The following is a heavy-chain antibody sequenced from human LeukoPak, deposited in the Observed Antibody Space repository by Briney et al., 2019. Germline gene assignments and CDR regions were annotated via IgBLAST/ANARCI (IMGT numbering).Heavy chain of an antibody. Sequence: KSGGSLRLSCAASGFTFSSYSMNWVRQAPGKGLEWVSSISSSSSYIYYADSVKGRFTISRGNAKNSLYLQMNSLRAEDTAVYYCARDLKESSRWTLPIDYWGQGTLVTVPS. D-gene: IGHD6-13*01. J-gene: IGHJ4*02. CDR1: GFTFSSYS. CDR3: ARDLKESSRWTLPIDY. V-gene: IGHV3-21*01. CDR2: ISSSSSYI.